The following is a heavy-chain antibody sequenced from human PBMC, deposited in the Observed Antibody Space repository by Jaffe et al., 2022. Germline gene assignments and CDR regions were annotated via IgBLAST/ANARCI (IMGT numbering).Heavy chain of an antibody. Sequence: QVQLQESGPGLVKPSETLSLTCTVSGGSISSYYWSWIRQPPGKGLEWIGYIYYSGSTNYNPSLKSRVTISVDTSKNQFSLKLSSVTAADTAVYYCARDPTLRYLDYWGQGTLVTVSS. V-gene: IGHV4-59*01. CDR3: ARDPTLRYLDY. D-gene: IGHD5-12*01. CDR2: IYYSGST. CDR1: GGSISSYY. J-gene: IGHJ4*02.